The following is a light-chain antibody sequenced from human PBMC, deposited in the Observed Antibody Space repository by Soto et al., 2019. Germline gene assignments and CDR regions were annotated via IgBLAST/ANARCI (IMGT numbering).Light chain of an antibody. CDR1: SSDVGGYNY. J-gene: IGLJ3*02. CDR3: SSYAGSSTWV. Sequence: QSAPTQPPSASGSPGQSATISCTGTSSDVGGYNYVSWYQQYPGKAPKLMIYDVYKRPSGVPDRFSGSKSGNTASLTVSGLQPEDEADYYCSSYAGSSTWVFGGGTKLTV. V-gene: IGLV2-8*01. CDR2: DVY.